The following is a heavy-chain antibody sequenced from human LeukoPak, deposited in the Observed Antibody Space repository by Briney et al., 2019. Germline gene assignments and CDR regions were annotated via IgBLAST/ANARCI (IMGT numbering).Heavy chain of an antibody. CDR1: GFTFSTYW. J-gene: IGHJ3*02. CDR3: ARAEDCSSTSCPRAFDI. CDR2: INTDGSNT. Sequence: GGSLRLSCAASGFTFSTYWMHWVRQAAGKGLVWVSRINTDGSNTNYADSVKGRFTISRDNAENTLYLQMNSLRVEDTAVYYCARAEDCSSTSCPRAFDIWGQGTMVTVSS. V-gene: IGHV3-74*01. D-gene: IGHD2-2*01.